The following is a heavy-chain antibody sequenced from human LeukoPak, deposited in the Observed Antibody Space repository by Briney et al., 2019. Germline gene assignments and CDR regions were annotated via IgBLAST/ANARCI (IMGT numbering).Heavy chain of an antibody. CDR2: IIPIFGTA. Sequence: ASVKVSCKASGGTFSSYAISWVRRAPGQGLEWMGGIIPIFGTANYAQKFQGRVTITADESTSTAYMELSSLRSEDTAVYYCARNGVVANWFDPWGQGTLVTVSS. D-gene: IGHD3-10*01. J-gene: IGHJ5*02. CDR3: ARNGVVANWFDP. V-gene: IGHV1-69*13. CDR1: GGTFSSYA.